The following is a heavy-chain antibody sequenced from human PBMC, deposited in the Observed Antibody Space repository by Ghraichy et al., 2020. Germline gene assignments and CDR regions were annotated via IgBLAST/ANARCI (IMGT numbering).Heavy chain of an antibody. CDR2: INTTGGNI. CDR3: ARVPGYYNYYGMDV. J-gene: IGHJ6*02. Sequence: GESLNISCAASEFMFHTYTMNWVRQAPGKGLEWVSVINTTGGNIYYADSVKGRFTISRDNAKNSLYLQMDSLRAEDTAVYYCARVPGYYNYYGMDVWGRGTTVTVSS. D-gene: IGHD4/OR15-4a*01. CDR1: EFMFHTYT. V-gene: IGHV3-21*06.